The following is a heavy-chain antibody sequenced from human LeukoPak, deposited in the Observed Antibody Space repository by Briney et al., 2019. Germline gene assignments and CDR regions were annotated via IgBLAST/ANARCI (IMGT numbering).Heavy chain of an antibody. CDR1: GFTFSSYA. J-gene: IGHJ6*03. V-gene: IGHV3-30-3*01. CDR3: ARQAMEWYYYYYMDV. Sequence: PGGSLRLSCAASGFTFSSYAMHWVRQAPGKGLEWVAVISYDGSNKYYADSVKGRFTISRDNSKNTLYLQMNSLRAEDTAVYYCARQAMEWYYYYYMDVWGKGTTVTVSS. CDR2: ISYDGSNK. D-gene: IGHD3-3*01.